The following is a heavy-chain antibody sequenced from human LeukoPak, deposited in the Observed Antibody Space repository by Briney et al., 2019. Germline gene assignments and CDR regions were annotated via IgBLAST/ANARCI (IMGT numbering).Heavy chain of an antibody. CDR1: GGSISSYY. V-gene: IGHV4-59*01. CDR3: ARYVDYYDSSGIPEGFDP. J-gene: IGHJ5*02. D-gene: IGHD3-22*01. CDR2: IYYSGST. Sequence: ASETLSLTCTVSGGSISSYYWSWIRQPPGKGLEWIGYIYYSGSTNYNPSLKSRVTISVDTSKNQFSLKLSSVTAADTAVYYCARYVDYYDSSGIPEGFDPWGQGTLVTVSS.